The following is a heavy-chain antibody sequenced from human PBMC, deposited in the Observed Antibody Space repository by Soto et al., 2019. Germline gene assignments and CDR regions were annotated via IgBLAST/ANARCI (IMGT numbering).Heavy chain of an antibody. Sequence: SETLSLTCSVSGGSINSGRSSWNWIRQSPGKGLEWIAYIYHSGSTYYNPSLKSRVTISVDRSENQFSLRLNSVTAADTAVYFCASSKYDVVAGSVWFDPWGQGTLVTVSS. D-gene: IGHD2-21*01. CDR2: IYHSGST. CDR3: ASSKYDVVAGSVWFDP. J-gene: IGHJ5*02. V-gene: IGHV4-30-2*06. CDR1: GGSINSGRSS.